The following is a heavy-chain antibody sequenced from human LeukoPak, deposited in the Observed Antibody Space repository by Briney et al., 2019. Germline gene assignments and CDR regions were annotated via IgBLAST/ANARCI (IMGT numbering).Heavy chain of an antibody. D-gene: IGHD2-2*02. CDR2: ISSNGGST. CDR3: AKDLTPYCSSTSCYTNY. Sequence: GGSLRLSCAASGFTFSSYAMHWVRQAPGKGLEYVSAISSNGGSTYYANSVKGRFTISRDNSKNTLYLQMGSLRAEDTAVYYCAKDLTPYCSSTSCYTNYWGQGTLVTVSS. CDR1: GFTFSSYA. J-gene: IGHJ4*02. V-gene: IGHV3-64*01.